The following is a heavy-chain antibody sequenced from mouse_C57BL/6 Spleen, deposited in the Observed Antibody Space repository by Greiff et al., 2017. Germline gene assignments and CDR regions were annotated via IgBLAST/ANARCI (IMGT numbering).Heavy chain of an antibody. Sequence: VQLQQPGAELVMPGASVKLSCKASGYTFTSYWMHWVKQRPGQGLEWIGEIDPSDSYTNCNQKFKGKSTLTVDKSSSTAYMQLSSLTSEDSAVYYCEKRGTGRSLFGCWGQSTTLSVAS. CDR1: GYTFTSYW. V-gene: IGHV1-69*01. CDR2: IDPSDSYT. D-gene: IGHD4-1*01. CDR3: EKRGTGRSLFGC. J-gene: IGHJ2*01.